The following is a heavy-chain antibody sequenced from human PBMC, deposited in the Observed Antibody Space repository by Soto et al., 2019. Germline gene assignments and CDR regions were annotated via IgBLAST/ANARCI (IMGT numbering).Heavy chain of an antibody. V-gene: IGHV3-30*18. CDR3: AKTPSDYVPASIDY. J-gene: IGHJ4*02. Sequence: QVQLVESGGGEVQPGRSLRLSCAASGFTFISYGMHWVRRAPGKGLEWVAVISYAGSNKYYADSVQGRFTISRDNSKNTQNLLMNSLRAEDTAVYYCAKTPSDYVPASIDYWGQGTLVTVSS. CDR1: GFTFISYG. D-gene: IGHD4-17*01. CDR2: ISYAGSNK.